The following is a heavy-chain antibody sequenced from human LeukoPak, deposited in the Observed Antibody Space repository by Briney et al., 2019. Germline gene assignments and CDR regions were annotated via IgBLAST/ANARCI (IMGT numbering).Heavy chain of an antibody. Sequence: SETLSLTCTVSGGSISNSSSYWGWIRQPPGRGLEWIGSIYYSGSTYNNPSLKSRVIISVDTSKNQFSLKLTSVTAADTAVYYCARHYDSSGYYYHDAFDIWGQGTVVTVSS. J-gene: IGHJ3*02. CDR1: GGSISNSSSY. CDR3: ARHYDSSGYYYHDAFDI. V-gene: IGHV4-39*01. CDR2: IYYSGST. D-gene: IGHD3-22*01.